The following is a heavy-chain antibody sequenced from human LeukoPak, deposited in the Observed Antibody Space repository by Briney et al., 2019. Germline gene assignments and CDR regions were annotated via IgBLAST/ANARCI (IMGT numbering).Heavy chain of an antibody. V-gene: IGHV3-48*04. Sequence: GGSLRLSCAASEFTFSSYAMSWVRQAPGKGLEWVSYISSSSSTIYYADSVKGRFTISRDNAKNSLYLQMNSLRAEDTAVYYCARERGYGRFDYWGQGTLVTVSS. CDR1: EFTFSSYA. J-gene: IGHJ4*02. D-gene: IGHD4-17*01. CDR3: ARERGYGRFDY. CDR2: ISSSSSTI.